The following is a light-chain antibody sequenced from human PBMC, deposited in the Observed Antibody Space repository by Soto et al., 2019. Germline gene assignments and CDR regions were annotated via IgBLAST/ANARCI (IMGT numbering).Light chain of an antibody. J-gene: IGLJ1*01. CDR2: SNN. CDR1: SSNIESNT. V-gene: IGLV1-44*01. Sequence: QAVVTQPPSASGTPGQRVTISCSGSSSNIESNTVNWYQQLPGTAPKLLIYSNNQRPSGVPDRFSGSKSGTSASLAISGLQSEDEADYYCATWDDSLKGVFGTGTQLTVL. CDR3: ATWDDSLKGV.